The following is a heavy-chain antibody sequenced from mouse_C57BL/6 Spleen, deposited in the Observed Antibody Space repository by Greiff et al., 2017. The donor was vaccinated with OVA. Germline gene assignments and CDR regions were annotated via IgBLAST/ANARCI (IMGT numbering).Heavy chain of an antibody. CDR1: GYTFTSYW. D-gene: IGHD3-2*02. CDR3: ARSDSSGYVDYYAMDY. CDR2: IYPGSGST. Sequence: VQLQQSGAELVKPGASVKMSCKASGYTFTSYWITWVKQRPGQGLEWIGDIYPGSGSTNYNEKFKSKATLTVDTSSSTAYMQLSSLTSEDSAVYYCARSDSSGYVDYYAMDYWGQGTSVTVSS. V-gene: IGHV1-55*01. J-gene: IGHJ4*01.